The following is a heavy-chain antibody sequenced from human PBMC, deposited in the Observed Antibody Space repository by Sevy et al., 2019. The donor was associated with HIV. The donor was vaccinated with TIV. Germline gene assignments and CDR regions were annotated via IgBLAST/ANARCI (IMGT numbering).Heavy chain of an antibody. CDR1: GYTLSQLS. Sequence: ASVKVSCKVSGYTLSQLSMHWVRQAPGKGLEWVGTFDPEDGRTIYAQKFQGRVTMTEDTSTDTAYMELNSLHSEDTAVYYCATTKDYYDSSGYPFDYWGQGTQVTVSS. V-gene: IGHV1-24*01. J-gene: IGHJ4*02. CDR2: FDPEDGRT. CDR3: ATTKDYYDSSGYPFDY. D-gene: IGHD3-22*01.